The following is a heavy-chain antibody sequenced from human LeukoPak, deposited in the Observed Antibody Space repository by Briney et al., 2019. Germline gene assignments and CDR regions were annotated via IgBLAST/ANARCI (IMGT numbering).Heavy chain of an antibody. V-gene: IGHV4-39*07. J-gene: IGHJ3*02. CDR1: GGSISSRSYY. D-gene: IGHD6-25*01. CDR3: ARDRYQRLPYDAFDI. CDR2: IYYSEST. Sequence: SEPLSLTCTVSGGSISSRSYYWGWVRQPPGKGLEWIGIIYYSESTYYNPSLKSRVTISVDTAKNQFSLKLSSGTAADTAAYYCARDRYQRLPYDAFDIWGQGTMVTVSS.